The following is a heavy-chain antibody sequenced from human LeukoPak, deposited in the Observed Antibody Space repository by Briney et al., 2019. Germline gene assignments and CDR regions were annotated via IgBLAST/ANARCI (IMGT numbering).Heavy chain of an antibody. CDR3: ARARIAVSYFDY. Sequence: PSETLSLTSTVSGDSISTYYWSWIRQPPGKGLEWIGYVYYTGSTNHNPSLRSRVTISVDTSNNQFSLKMRSVTAADTAVYYCARARIAVSYFDYWGQGALVTVSS. V-gene: IGHV4-59*01. D-gene: IGHD6-6*01. CDR2: VYYTGST. J-gene: IGHJ4*02. CDR1: GDSISTYY.